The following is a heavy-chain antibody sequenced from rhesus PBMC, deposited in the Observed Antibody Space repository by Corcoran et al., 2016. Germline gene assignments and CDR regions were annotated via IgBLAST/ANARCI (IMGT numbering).Heavy chain of an antibody. D-gene: IGHD6-31*01. V-gene: IGHV4S7*01. CDR2: IYRSNWKT. CDR1: GGSLSGGSV. Sequence: VQLQESGTGLLKPSDTLSLPCAVSGGSLSGGSVWGWIRQPPGRGVEWFGSIYRSNWKTNYNPSRKSRVTISTDTSKNQFSLKLSSVTAADTAVYYCARETREQRLLIKSTYFDYWGQGVLVTVSS. J-gene: IGHJ4*01. CDR3: ARETREQRLLIKSTYFDY.